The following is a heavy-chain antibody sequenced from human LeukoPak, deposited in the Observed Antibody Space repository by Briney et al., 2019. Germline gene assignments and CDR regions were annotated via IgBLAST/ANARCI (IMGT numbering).Heavy chain of an antibody. CDR1: GFTFR. Sequence: GGSLRLSCAASGFTFRVRQAPGKELEWAANIKQDGSEKYYVDSVKGRFTISRDNAKNSLYLQMNSLRAEDTAVYYCARGGQWLVRSAFDIWGQGTMVTVSS. V-gene: IGHV3-7*03. CDR2: IKQDGSEK. J-gene: IGHJ3*02. CDR3: ARGGQWLVRSAFDI. D-gene: IGHD6-19*01.